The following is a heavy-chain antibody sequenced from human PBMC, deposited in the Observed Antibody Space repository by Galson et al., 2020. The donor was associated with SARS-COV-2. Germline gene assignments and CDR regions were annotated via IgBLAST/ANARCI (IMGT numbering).Heavy chain of an antibody. D-gene: IGHD4-17*01. CDR3: ASSYDYGDYGGAFDI. CDR1: GGSISSGGYS. CDR2: IYHSGST. V-gene: IGHV4-30-2*01. J-gene: IGHJ3*02. Sequence: SETLSLTCAVSGGSISSGGYSWSWIRQPPGKGLEWIGYIYHSGSTYYNPSLKSRVTISVDRSKNQFSLKLSSVTAADTAVYYCASSYDYGDYGGAFDIWGQGTMVTVSS.